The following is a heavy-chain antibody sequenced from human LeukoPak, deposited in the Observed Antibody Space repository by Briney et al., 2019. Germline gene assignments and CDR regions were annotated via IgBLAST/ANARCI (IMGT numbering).Heavy chain of an antibody. D-gene: IGHD5-18*01. CDR3: ARAYTAVILDY. J-gene: IGHJ4*02. CDR2: INPNSGGT. Sequence: ASVKVSCKTSGGTFSNYTISWVRQAPGQGLEWMGWINPNSGGTNYAQKFQGRVTMTRDTSISTAYMELSRLRSEDTAVYYCARAYTAVILDYWGQGTLVTVSS. V-gene: IGHV1-2*02. CDR1: GGTFSNYT.